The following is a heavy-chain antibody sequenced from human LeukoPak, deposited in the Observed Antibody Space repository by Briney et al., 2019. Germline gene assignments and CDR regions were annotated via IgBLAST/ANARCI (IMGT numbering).Heavy chain of an antibody. CDR3: ARDRFYDFWSGYYMDV. CDR2: ISAYNGNT. J-gene: IGHJ6*03. D-gene: IGHD3-3*01. Sequence: ASVKVSCKASGYTFTSYGISWVRQAPGEGLEWMGWISAYNGNTNYAQKLQGRVTMTTDTSTSTAYMELMSLRSDDTAESFCARDRFYDFWSGYYMDVWGKGTTVTVSS. CDR1: GYTFTSYG. V-gene: IGHV1-18*01.